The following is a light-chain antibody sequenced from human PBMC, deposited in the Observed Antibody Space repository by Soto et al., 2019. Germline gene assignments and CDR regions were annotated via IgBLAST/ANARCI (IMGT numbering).Light chain of an antibody. V-gene: IGKV2-28*01. J-gene: IGKJ5*01. CDR1: QSLLHSNGYNY. Sequence: DIVMTQSPLSLPVTPGEPASISCSSSQSLLHSNGYNYLDWYLQKPGQSPQLLIYLGSNRASGVTVRFSRSGSGTDFTLKISRVEAEDVGVYYSMQALQTQRTFGQGARLEI. CDR2: LGS. CDR3: MQALQTQRT.